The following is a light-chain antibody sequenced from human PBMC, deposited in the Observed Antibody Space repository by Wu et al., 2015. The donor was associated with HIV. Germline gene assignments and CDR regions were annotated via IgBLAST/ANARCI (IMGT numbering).Light chain of an antibody. CDR1: QSISHW. Sequence: DIQMTQSPSTLSASIGDRVTITCRASQSISHWLAWYQQKPGKAPKVLIYEASRLESGVPSRFSGSGSGPEFTLTISSLQPDDFATYYCQQYNSYPYTFGQGTKLEIK. V-gene: IGKV1-5*03. CDR3: QQYNSYPYT. J-gene: IGKJ2*01. CDR2: EAS.